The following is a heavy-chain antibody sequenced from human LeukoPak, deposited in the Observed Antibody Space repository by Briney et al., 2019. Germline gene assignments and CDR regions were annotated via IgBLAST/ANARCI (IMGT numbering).Heavy chain of an antibody. D-gene: IGHD3-10*01. J-gene: IGHJ5*02. V-gene: IGHV4-30-2*01. CDR2: IYHSGST. CDR3: ARVGYGSGSYRTQNWFDP. CDR1: GGSISSSYYY. Sequence: SETLSLTCTVSGGSISSSYYYWSWIRQPPGKGLEWIGYIYHSGSTYYNPSLKSRVTISVDRSKNQFSLKLSSVTAADTAVYYCARVGYGSGSYRTQNWFDPWGQGTLVTVSS.